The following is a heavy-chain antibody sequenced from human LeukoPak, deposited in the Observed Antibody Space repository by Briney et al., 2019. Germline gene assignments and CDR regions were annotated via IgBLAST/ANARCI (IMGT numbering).Heavy chain of an antibody. CDR3: ARDIRDYYGSGTGG. D-gene: IGHD3-10*01. J-gene: IGHJ4*02. CDR2: ISSSSSYI. V-gene: IGHV3-21*01. CDR1: GFTFSSYS. Sequence: GGSLRLSCAASGFTFSSYSMNWVHQAPGKGLEWVSSISSSSSYIYYADSVKGRFTISRGNAKNSLYLQMNSLRAEDTAVYYCARDIRDYYGSGTGGWGQGTLVTVSS.